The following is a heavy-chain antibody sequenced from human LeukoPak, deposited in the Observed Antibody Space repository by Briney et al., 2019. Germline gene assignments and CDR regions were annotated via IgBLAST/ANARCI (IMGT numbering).Heavy chain of an antibody. D-gene: IGHD6-6*01. CDR1: GGTFSSYA. CDR2: IIPIFGTA. J-gene: IGHJ5*02. Sequence: ASVRVSCKASGGTFSSYAISWVRQAPGQGLEWVGGIIPIFGTANYAQKFQGRVTITADESTSTAYMELSSLRSEDTAVYYCARAIRADRRGSWFDPWGQGTLVTVSS. V-gene: IGHV1-69*13. CDR3: ARAIRADRRGSWFDP.